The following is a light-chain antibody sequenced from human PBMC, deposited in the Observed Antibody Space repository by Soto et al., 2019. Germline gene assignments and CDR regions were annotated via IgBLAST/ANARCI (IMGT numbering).Light chain of an antibody. CDR2: KAS. J-gene: IGKJ2*01. CDR1: QSISSW. CDR3: QQYNSYPYT. V-gene: IGKV1-5*03. Sequence: DIQMTQSPSTLSASVGDRVTITCRASQSISSWLAWYQQKPGKAPKLLIYKASILESGVPSRFSASGSGTEFPLTISSLQPDDFATYYGQQYNSYPYTFGQGTKLDIK.